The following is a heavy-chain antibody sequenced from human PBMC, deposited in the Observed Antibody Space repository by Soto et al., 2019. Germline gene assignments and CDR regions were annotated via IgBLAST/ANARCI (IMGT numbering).Heavy chain of an antibody. CDR2: TYYRSKWYK. D-gene: IGHD6-19*01. CDR3: ARGDSSGWSRGGFDY. Sequence: SQTLSLTCDISGDSVSSNSAAWNWIRQSPSRGLEWLGRTYYRSKWYKDYAVSVKSRIAINPDTSKNQFSLQLNSVTPEDTAVYYCARGDSSGWSRGGFDYWGQGTLVTVSS. V-gene: IGHV6-1*01. J-gene: IGHJ4*02. CDR1: GDSVSSNSAA.